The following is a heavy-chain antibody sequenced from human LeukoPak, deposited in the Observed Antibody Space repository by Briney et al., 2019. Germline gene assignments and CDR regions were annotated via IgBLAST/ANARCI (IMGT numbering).Heavy chain of an antibody. D-gene: IGHD6-19*01. CDR3: AESTVPRTRKIDS. J-gene: IGHJ4*02. CDR2: IYYNGDT. CDR1: AGSISSTSYY. Sequence: PSETLSPTWTVSAGSISSTSYYWGWIRQPPGKGLEWIGNIYYNGDTYYNPSLKGRVPISVDTPKNQFTLKLSSVTPADTAVYYWAESTVPRTRKIDSWGQGALVTVSS. V-gene: IGHV4-39*01.